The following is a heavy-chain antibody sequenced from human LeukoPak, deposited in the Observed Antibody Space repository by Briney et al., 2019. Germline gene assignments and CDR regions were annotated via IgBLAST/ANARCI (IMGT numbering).Heavy chain of an antibody. Sequence: ASVKVSCKVSGYTLTELSMHWVRQAPGKGPEWMGGFDPEDGETIYAQKFQGRVTMTEDTSTDTAYMELSSLRSEDTAVYYCATDLGAVHYYDSSGSWGQGTLVTVSS. CDR2: FDPEDGET. V-gene: IGHV1-24*01. D-gene: IGHD3-22*01. J-gene: IGHJ5*02. CDR3: ATDLGAVHYYDSSGS. CDR1: GYTLTELS.